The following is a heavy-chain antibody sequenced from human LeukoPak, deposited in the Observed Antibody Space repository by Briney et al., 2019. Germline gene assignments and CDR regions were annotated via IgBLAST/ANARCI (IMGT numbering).Heavy chain of an antibody. V-gene: IGHV1-2*02. CDR3: ARGGRAIAVAGTSSHYYMDV. Sequence: ASVQVSCKASGYTFTGYYMHWVRQAPGQGVEWMGWINPNSGGTNYAQKFQGRVTMTRDTSISTAYMELSRLRSDDTAVYYCARGGRAIAVAGTSSHYYMDVWGKGTTVTVSS. D-gene: IGHD6-19*01. CDR2: INPNSGGT. CDR1: GYTFTGYY. J-gene: IGHJ6*03.